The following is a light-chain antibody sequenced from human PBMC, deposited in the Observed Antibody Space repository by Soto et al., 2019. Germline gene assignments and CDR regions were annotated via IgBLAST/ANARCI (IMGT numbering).Light chain of an antibody. CDR1: QNVVTN. V-gene: IGKV3-15*01. CDR3: QQYNEWPLA. CDR2: DTS. Sequence: ETVVTQSPATLSASPGERATLSCRASQNVVTNVAWYQQKPGQAPRVLIHDTSTRATGVPDRFSGRGDGTEFALTISSLQSEDLAVYYCQQYNEWPLAFGGGTXVDIK. J-gene: IGKJ4*01.